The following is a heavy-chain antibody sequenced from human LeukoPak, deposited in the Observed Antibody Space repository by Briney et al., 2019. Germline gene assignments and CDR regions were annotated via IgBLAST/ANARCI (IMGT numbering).Heavy chain of an antibody. D-gene: IGHD3-16*02. V-gene: IGHV4-39*02. CDR3: AGDIASDY. J-gene: IGHJ4*02. CDR2: IYYSGST. Sequence: PSETLSLTCTVSGGSISSSSYYWGWIRQPPGKGLEWIGSIYYSGSTYYNPSLKSRVTISVDTSKNQFSLKLSSVTAADTAVYYCAGDIASDYWGQGTLVTVSS. CDR1: GGSISSSSYY.